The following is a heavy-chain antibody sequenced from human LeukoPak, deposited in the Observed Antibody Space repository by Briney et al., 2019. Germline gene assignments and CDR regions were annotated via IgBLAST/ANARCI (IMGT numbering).Heavy chain of an antibody. D-gene: IGHD6-25*01. CDR3: ARGSGWDGKIDY. V-gene: IGHV3-20*04. CDR1: GFTYDDYG. CDR2: INWNGGST. J-gene: IGHJ4*02. Sequence: GGSLRLXCAASGFTYDDYGMSWVRQAPGKGLESVSGINWNGGSTGYADSVKGRFTISRDNAKNSLYLQMNSLRAEDTAMYYCARGSGWDGKIDYWGQGTLVTVSS.